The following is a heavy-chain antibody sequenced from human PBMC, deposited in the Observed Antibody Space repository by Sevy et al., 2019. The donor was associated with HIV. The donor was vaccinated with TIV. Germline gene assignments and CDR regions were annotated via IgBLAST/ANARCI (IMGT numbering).Heavy chain of an antibody. D-gene: IGHD3-22*01. CDR1: GFTFTNDA. CDR3: ARDHGESSGYYPLGAFDI. CDR2: ISGSGGST. V-gene: IGHV3-23*01. J-gene: IGHJ3*02. Sequence: GGSLRLSCAASGFTFTNDAMNWVRQAPGKGLEWVSTISGSGGSTYYADSVKGRFTISRDNSKNTLYLQMNSLRAADTGLYYCARDHGESSGYYPLGAFDIWGQGTMVTVSS.